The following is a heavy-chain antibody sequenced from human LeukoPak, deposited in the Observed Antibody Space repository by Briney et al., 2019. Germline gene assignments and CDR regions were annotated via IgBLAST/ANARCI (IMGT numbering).Heavy chain of an antibody. CDR1: GFTFSSHG. CDR3: AKMDGYFDY. J-gene: IGHJ4*02. CDR2: ITGSGGTT. V-gene: IGHV3-23*01. D-gene: IGHD3/OR15-3a*01. Sequence: GGSLRLSCAASGFTFSSHGMSWVRQAPGKGPQWVSAITGSGGTTYYADSVKGRFTISRDNSKNTLYLQMNSLRAEDTAIYYCAKMDGYFDYWGQGTLDTVSS.